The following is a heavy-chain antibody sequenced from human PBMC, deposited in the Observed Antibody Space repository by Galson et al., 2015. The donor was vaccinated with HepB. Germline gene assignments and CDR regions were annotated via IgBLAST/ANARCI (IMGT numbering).Heavy chain of an antibody. CDR2: IIPILGIA. CDR3: ARVGGTSGRSSGYYYGSPYYFDY. CDR1: GGTFSSYA. D-gene: IGHD3-22*01. Sequence: SVKVSCKASGGTFSSYAISWVRQAPGQGLEWMGRIIPILGIANYAQKFQGRVTIAADKSTSTAYMELSSLRSEDTAVYYCARVGGTSGRSSGYYYGSPYYFDYWGQRTLVTVSS. V-gene: IGHV1-69*04. J-gene: IGHJ4*02.